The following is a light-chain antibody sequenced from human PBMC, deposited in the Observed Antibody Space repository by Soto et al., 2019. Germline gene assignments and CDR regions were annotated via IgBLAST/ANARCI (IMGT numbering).Light chain of an antibody. J-gene: IGLJ1*01. CDR2: DVS. CDR3: HSYTRSKPLGV. V-gene: IGLV2-14*03. Sequence: QSALTQPASVSGSPGQSITISCTGTSSDVGGYEYVSWYQQHPGKAPKRIIYDVSDRPSGVSNRFSGSKSGNPASLAIAGFQAENEVNYYCHSYTRSKPLGVFGTGTKVPS. CDR1: SSDVGGYEY.